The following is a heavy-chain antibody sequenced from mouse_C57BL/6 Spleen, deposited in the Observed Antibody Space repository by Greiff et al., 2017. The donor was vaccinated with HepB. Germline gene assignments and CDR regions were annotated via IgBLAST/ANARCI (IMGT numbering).Heavy chain of an antibody. Sequence: VQLQQPGTELVKPGASVKLSCKASGYTFTSYWMHWVKQRPGQGLEWIGNINPSNGGTNYNEKFKSKATLTVDKSSSTAYMQLSSLTSEDSAVYYCASPFGSSYWYFDVWGTGTTVTVSS. D-gene: IGHD1-1*01. CDR1: GYTFTSYW. CDR2: INPSNGGT. V-gene: IGHV1-53*01. CDR3: ASPFGSSYWYFDV. J-gene: IGHJ1*03.